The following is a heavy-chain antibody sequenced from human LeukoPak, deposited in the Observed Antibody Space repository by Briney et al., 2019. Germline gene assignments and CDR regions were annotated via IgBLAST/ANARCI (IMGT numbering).Heavy chain of an antibody. CDR1: GFTLSGSA. CDR2: ISNDGTDK. V-gene: IGHV3-30-3*01. D-gene: IGHD3-9*01. Sequence: PGGSLRLSCAASGFTLSGSAMHWVRQAPGKGLEWVAVISNDGTDKYYADSVKGRFTISRDNSENTLYLQLNSLRPEDTAVYYCARVRVILTTMASFSYWGLGTLVTVSS. CDR3: ARVRVILTTMASFSY. J-gene: IGHJ4*02.